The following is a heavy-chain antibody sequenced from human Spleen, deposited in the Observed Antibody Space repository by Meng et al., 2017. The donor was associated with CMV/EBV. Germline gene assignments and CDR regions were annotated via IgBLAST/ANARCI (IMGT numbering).Heavy chain of an antibody. V-gene: IGHV1-2*02. J-gene: IGHJ4*02. Sequence: ASVKVSCKASGYTLTGYHIHWVRQAPGQGPEWMGWINLNSGGTEYAQKFQGRVTMTTDTSTNTAYMELKSLRSDDTAVYYCARDSALFDYWGQGTLVTVSS. CDR1: GYTLTGYH. CDR2: INLNSGGT. CDR3: ARDSALFDY.